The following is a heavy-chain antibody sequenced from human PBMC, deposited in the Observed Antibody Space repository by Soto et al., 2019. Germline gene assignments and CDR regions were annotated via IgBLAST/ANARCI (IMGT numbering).Heavy chain of an antibody. CDR1: DDSINNYY. Sequence: SETLSLTCTVSDDSINNYYWSWIRQPPGKGLEWIGYLYYSGTTNYNPSLKSRVTISVDTSKNQFSLKLSSVTAADTAVYYCARLHRYCTGGSCFVLDYWGQGTMGTVSS. V-gene: IGHV4-59*08. J-gene: IGHJ4*02. CDR2: LYYSGTT. D-gene: IGHD2-15*01. CDR3: ARLHRYCTGGSCFVLDY.